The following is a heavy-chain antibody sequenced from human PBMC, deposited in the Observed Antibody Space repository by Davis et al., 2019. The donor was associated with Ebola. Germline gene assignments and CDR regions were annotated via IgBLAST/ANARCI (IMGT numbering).Heavy chain of an antibody. CDR3: ARGSTVAGTWVYYYYGMDV. V-gene: IGHV1-8*01. CDR2: MNPNSGNT. J-gene: IGHJ6*04. CDR1: GYTFTSYD. D-gene: IGHD6-19*01. Sequence: ASVKVSCKASGYTFTSYDINWVRQATGQGLEWMGWMNPNSGNTGYAQKFQGRFTMTRNTSISTAYMELSSLRSEDTAVYYCARGSTVAGTWVYYYYGMDVWGKGTTVTVSS.